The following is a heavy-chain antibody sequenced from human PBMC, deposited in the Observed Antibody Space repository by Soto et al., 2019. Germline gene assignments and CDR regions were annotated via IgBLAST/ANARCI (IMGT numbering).Heavy chain of an antibody. CDR3: ARFKMYSSSWYYYGMDV. Sequence: SETLSLTCTFSGSSIIGYYWSWIRQPPGKGLEWIGEINHSGSTNYNPSLKSRVTISVDTSKNQFSLKLSSVTAADTAVYYCARFKMYSSSWYYYGMDVWGQGTTVTVSS. CDR2: INHSGST. CDR1: GSSIIGYY. D-gene: IGHD6-13*01. J-gene: IGHJ6*02. V-gene: IGHV4-34*01.